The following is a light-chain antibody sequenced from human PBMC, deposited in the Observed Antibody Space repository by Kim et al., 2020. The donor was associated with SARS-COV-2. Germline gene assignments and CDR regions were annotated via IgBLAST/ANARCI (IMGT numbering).Light chain of an antibody. CDR2: KAS. J-gene: IGKJ1*01. V-gene: IGKV1-5*03. Sequence: SQSISSWLAWYQQKPGKAPKLLIYKASSLESGVPSRFSGSGSGTEFTLTISSLQPDDFATYYCQQYNRTFGQGTKVDIK. CDR3: QQYNRT. CDR1: QSISSW.